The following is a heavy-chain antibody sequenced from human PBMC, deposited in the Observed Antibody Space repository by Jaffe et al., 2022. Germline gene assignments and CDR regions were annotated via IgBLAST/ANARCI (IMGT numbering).Heavy chain of an antibody. Sequence: QVQLQESGPGLVKPSQTLSLTCTVSGGSISSGSYYWSWIRQPAGKGLEWIGRIYTSGSTNYNPSLKSRVTISVDTSKNQFSLKLSSVTAADTAVYYCARDGKGYSSSWYGTWGQGTLVTVSS. D-gene: IGHD6-13*01. CDR3: ARDGKGYSSSWYGT. V-gene: IGHV4-61*02. CDR1: GGSISSGSYY. CDR2: IYTSGST. J-gene: IGHJ4*02.